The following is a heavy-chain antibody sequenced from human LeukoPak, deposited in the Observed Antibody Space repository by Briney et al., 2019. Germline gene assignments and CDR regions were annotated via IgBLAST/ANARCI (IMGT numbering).Heavy chain of an antibody. Sequence: PGGSLRLSCAASGFTFSSYEMNWVRQAPGKGLEWVSYISSSGSTIYYADSVKGRFTISRDNAKNSLYLQMNSLRAEDTAVYYCVRDFGHWELDGGYYFDYWGQGTLVTVSS. CDR2: ISSSGSTI. V-gene: IGHV3-48*03. CDR3: VRDFGHWELDGGYYFDY. CDR1: GFTFSSYE. J-gene: IGHJ4*02. D-gene: IGHD1-26*01.